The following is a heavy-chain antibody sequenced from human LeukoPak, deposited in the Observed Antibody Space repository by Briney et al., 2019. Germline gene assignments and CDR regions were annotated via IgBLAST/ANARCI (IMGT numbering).Heavy chain of an antibody. CDR1: GGSISSYY. D-gene: IGHD4-11*01. Sequence: SETLSLTCTVSGGSISSYYWSWIREPAGKGLEWIGRIYTSGSTNYNPSLKSRVTMSVDTSKNQFSLKLSSVTAADTAVYYCAREATVGWWFDPWGQGTLVTVSS. J-gene: IGHJ5*02. CDR2: IYTSGST. CDR3: AREATVGWWFDP. V-gene: IGHV4-4*07.